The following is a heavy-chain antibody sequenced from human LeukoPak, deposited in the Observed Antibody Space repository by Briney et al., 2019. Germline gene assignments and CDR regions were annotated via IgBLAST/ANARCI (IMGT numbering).Heavy chain of an antibody. CDR3: ARARYCSSSSCYIDY. J-gene: IGHJ4*02. CDR1: RFTFTNYA. D-gene: IGHD2-2*02. V-gene: IGHV3-23*01. Sequence: GGSLRLSCAASRFTFTNYAMSWVRQAPGKGLEWVSGISGGGDSTYYADSVKGRFTISRDNAKNTLYLQMNSLRAEDTAVYYCARARYCSSSSCYIDYWGQGTLVTVSS. CDR2: ISGGGDST.